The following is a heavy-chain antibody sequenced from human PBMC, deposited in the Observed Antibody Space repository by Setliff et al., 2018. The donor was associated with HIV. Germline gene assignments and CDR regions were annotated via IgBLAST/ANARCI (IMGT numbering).Heavy chain of an antibody. Sequence: GGSLRLSCAGSGFSFSSNWIHWVRQTAGKGLLWVSRISPDGSSTMYADSVRGRFTISRDNAKNSLYLQMNSLRGEDTAVYFCVPHYHVEWGQGTLVTVSS. J-gene: IGHJ4*02. CDR1: GFSFSSNW. D-gene: IGHD3-10*01. CDR2: ISPDGSST. V-gene: IGHV3-74*03. CDR3: VPHYHVE.